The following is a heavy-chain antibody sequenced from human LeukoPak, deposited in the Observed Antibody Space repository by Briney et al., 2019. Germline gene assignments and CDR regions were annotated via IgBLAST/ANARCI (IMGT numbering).Heavy chain of an antibody. D-gene: IGHD1-26*01. Sequence: PGGSLRLSCAASGFTFSSYTMNWVRQAPGKGLEWVSSITDSSSSMYYADSVKGRFTISRGNAKNSLYLQMNSLRAEDTAVYYCARDFSSGSYYGDYYFDYWGQGTLVTVSS. CDR1: GFTFSSYT. CDR3: ARDFSSGSYYGDYYFDY. CDR2: ITDSSSSM. V-gene: IGHV3-21*01. J-gene: IGHJ4*02.